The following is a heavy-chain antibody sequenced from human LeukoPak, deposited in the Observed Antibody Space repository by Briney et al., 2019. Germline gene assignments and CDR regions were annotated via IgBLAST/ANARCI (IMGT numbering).Heavy chain of an antibody. CDR3: ARDRIAAAGTFDY. D-gene: IGHD6-13*01. J-gene: IGHJ4*02. CDR2: IYYSGST. CDR1: GGSISSGGYY. Sequence: SETLSLTCTVSGGSISSGGYYWSWIRQHPGKGLEWIGYIYYSGSTYYNPSLKSRVTISVDTSKNQFSLELSSVTAADTAVYYCARDRIAAAGTFDYWGQGTLVTVSS. V-gene: IGHV4-31*03.